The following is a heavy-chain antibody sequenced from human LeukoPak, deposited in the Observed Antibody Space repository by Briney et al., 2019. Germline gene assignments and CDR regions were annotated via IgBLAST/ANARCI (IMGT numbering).Heavy chain of an antibody. Sequence: SETLSLTCTVSGGSISSYCWSWIRQPPGKGLEWIGHIFDSGSSNYNPSLKSRVTISVDTSKNQFSLKLSSVTAADTAVYYCARAGGSGRNYGIYWGQGTLVTVSS. D-gene: IGHD1-26*01. CDR1: GGSISSYC. CDR2: IFDSGSS. J-gene: IGHJ4*02. V-gene: IGHV4-59*12. CDR3: ARAGGSGRNYGIY.